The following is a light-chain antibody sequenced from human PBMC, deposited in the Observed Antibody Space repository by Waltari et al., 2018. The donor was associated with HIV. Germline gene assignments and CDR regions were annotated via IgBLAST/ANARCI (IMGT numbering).Light chain of an antibody. CDR1: QSVSSN. CDR3: QQYSNWPRT. Sequence: EIVMTQSPATLSVSPGERATLSCRASQSVSSNLAWYQQKPGQAPRLLIYGASTRTTGIPARFSGSGSGTEFTLTISSLQSEDFAAYYCQQYSNWPRTFGQGTKVEIK. V-gene: IGKV3-15*01. J-gene: IGKJ1*01. CDR2: GAS.